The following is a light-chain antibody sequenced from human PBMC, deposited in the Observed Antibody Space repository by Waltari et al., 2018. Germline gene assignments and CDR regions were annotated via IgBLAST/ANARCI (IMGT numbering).Light chain of an antibody. J-gene: IGLJ2*01. Sequence: QSVLTQPPSASGTPGQRVTISCSGSSSNIGSNPVYWYQQLPGMAPTLLIYRTNPRPSGVPDRFSGSKSGTSASLAISGRRSEDEAHYYCAAWDDSLEEVFGGGTKLTVL. CDR2: RTN. V-gene: IGLV1-47*01. CDR3: AAWDDSLEEV. CDR1: SSNIGSNP.